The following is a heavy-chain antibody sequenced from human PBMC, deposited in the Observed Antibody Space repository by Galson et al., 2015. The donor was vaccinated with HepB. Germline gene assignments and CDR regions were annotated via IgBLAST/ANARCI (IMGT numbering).Heavy chain of an antibody. V-gene: IGHV3-7*01. D-gene: IGHD7-27*01. CDR1: GFTFSSFR. J-gene: IGHJ6*02. CDR3: ARARGWGSGYYSGMDG. CDR2: IKQDGREK. Sequence: SLRLSCAASGFTFSSFRMSWVRQAPGKGLEWVANIKQDGREKYYVDSVKGRFTISRDNAKNSLYLQMNSLRAEDTAVYYCARARGWGSGYYSGMDGWGQGATLTVSS.